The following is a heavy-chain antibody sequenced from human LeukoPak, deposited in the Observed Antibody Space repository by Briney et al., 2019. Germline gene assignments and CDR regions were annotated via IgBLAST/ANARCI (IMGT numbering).Heavy chain of an antibody. D-gene: IGHD5-12*01. Sequence: GESLKISCKGSGYSFTSYWISWVRQMPGKGLEWMERIDPSDSYTNYSPSFQGHVTVSADKSISTAYLQWSSLKASDTAMYYCARHGVYSGYDPIWGLAAANYWGQGTLVTVSS. CDR3: ARHGVYSGYDPIWGLAAANY. V-gene: IGHV5-10-1*01. CDR1: GYSFTSYW. CDR2: IDPSDSYT. J-gene: IGHJ4*02.